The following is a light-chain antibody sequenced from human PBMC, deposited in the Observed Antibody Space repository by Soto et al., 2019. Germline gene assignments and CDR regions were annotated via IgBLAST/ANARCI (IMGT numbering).Light chain of an antibody. CDR2: DVS. CDR1: SSDVGGYNY. Sequence: QPVLTQPASVSGSPGQSITISCTGTSSDVGGYNYVSWYQQHPDKAPKLMIYDVSNRPSGLSNRFSGSKSGNTASLTISGLQAEDEADYYCSSYTSSSLYVFGTGTKVTVL. V-gene: IGLV2-14*01. J-gene: IGLJ1*01. CDR3: SSYTSSSLYV.